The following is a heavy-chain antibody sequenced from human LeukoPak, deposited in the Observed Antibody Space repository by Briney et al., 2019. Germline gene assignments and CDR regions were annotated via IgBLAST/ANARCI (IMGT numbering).Heavy chain of an antibody. CDR2: ISSISSYI. J-gene: IGHJ3*02. CDR1: GFSVTRNY. CDR3: ARDPSGTYYPRVSGALDI. V-gene: IGHV3-21*01. D-gene: IGHD1-26*01. Sequence: GGSLRLSCAASGFSVTRNYVSWVRQAPGKGLEWVSSISSISSYIYYADSVKGRFTVSRDNAKNSLYLQMDSLRAEDTAVYYCARDPSGTYYPRVSGALDIWGQGTMVTVSS.